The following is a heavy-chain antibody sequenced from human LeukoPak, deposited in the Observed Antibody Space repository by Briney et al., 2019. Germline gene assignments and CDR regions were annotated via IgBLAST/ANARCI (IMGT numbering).Heavy chain of an antibody. J-gene: IGHJ6*03. CDR3: ARGVRQCSGGSCYQYYYYYYMDV. CDR1: GGSFSGYY. D-gene: IGHD2-15*01. CDR2: INHSGST. V-gene: IGHV4-34*01. Sequence: SETLSLTCAVYGGSFSGYYWSWIRQPPGKGLEWIGEINHSGSTNYNPSLKSRVTISVDTSKNQFSLKLSSVTAADTAVYYCARGVRQCSGGSCYQYYYYYYMDVWGKGTTVTVSS.